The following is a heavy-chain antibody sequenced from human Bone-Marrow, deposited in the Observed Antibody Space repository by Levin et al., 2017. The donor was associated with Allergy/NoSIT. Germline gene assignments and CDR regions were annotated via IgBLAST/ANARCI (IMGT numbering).Heavy chain of an antibody. Sequence: SLPLSFSSSCFNFSISSLPFVLHSPGPFLSFFSGISWDRGSIGYADSVKGRFTVSRDNAKNSLYLQMNSLRAEDTALYYCAKDMQGGYYYMDVWGKGTTVTVSS. V-gene: IGHV3-9*01. CDR3: AKDMQGGYYYMDV. J-gene: IGHJ6*03. CDR1: CFNFSISS. CDR2: ISWDRGSI.